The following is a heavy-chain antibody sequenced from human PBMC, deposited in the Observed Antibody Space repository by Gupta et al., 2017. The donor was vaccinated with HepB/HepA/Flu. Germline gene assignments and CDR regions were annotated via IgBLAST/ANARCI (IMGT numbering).Heavy chain of an antibody. CDR1: GGSISSRSHY. Sequence: QLQLQESGPGLVNPSETLSLTCTVSGGSISSRSHYWGWIRQPPGKGLEWIASISYSGSTYYNPSLKSRLTISADTSKNQFSLKLSSVTAADTAVYYCGRQWVPEPFDYWGQGTLVTVSS. V-gene: IGHV4-39*01. J-gene: IGHJ4*02. CDR3: GRQWVPEPFDY. D-gene: IGHD1-26*01. CDR2: ISYSGST.